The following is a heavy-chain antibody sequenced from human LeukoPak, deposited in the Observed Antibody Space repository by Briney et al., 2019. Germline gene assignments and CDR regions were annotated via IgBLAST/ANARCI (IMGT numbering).Heavy chain of an antibody. Sequence: PSETLSLTCTVSGGSISSSSYSWSWIRQPAEKGLEWIGRIYTSGSTNYNLSLKSRVTISVDTSKNQFSLKLSSVSAADTAVYYCARVAGSSSWDYYYYYYMDVWGKGTTVTVSS. D-gene: IGHD6-13*01. V-gene: IGHV4-61*02. J-gene: IGHJ6*03. CDR1: GGSISSSSYS. CDR3: ARVAGSSSWDYYYYYYMDV. CDR2: IYTSGST.